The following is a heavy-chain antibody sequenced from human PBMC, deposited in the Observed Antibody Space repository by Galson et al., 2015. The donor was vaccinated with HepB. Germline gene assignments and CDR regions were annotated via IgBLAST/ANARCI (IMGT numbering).Heavy chain of an antibody. CDR3: AVSLWGGDAISGWPVGY. D-gene: IGHD6-19*01. V-gene: IGHV3-23*01. J-gene: IGHJ4*02. CDR1: GFTFSSYA. Sequence: SLRLSCAASGFTFSSYAMSWVRQAPGKGLEWVSAISGSGGSTYYADSVKGRFTISRDNSKNTLYLQMNSLRAEDTAVYYCAVSLWGGDAISGWPVGYWGQGTLVTVSS. CDR2: ISGSGGST.